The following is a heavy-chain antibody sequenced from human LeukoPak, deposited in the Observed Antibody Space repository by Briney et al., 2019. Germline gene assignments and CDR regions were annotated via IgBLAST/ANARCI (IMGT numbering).Heavy chain of an antibody. J-gene: IGHJ4*02. CDR1: GFTFSSYA. Sequence: GGSLRLSCVVSGFTFSSYAMSWVRQAPGKALEWVSLITWDGQNIEYQDSVKGRFTISRDNSENSLYLQMKSLKTEDTALYFCSKGDDRYGFDYWGQGTLVTVSS. CDR2: ITWDGQNI. CDR3: SKGDDRYGFDY. V-gene: IGHV3-43*01. D-gene: IGHD5-18*01.